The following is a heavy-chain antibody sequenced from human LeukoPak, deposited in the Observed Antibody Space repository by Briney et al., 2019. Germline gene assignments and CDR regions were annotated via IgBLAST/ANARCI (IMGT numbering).Heavy chain of an antibody. CDR3: ARDVGWNYFDY. V-gene: IGHV3-66*01. CDR1: GFTVSSNS. CDR2: ICSGGRT. J-gene: IGHJ4*02. D-gene: IGHD6-19*01. Sequence: GGSLRLSCAASGFTVSSNSMSWVRQAPGKGLEWVSVICSGGRTYHADSVKGRFTISRDNSKNTLYLQMNSLRAEDTAVYYCARDVGWNYFDYWGQGTLVTVSS.